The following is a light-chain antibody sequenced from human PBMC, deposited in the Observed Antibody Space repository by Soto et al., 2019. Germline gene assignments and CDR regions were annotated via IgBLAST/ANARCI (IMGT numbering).Light chain of an antibody. J-gene: IGLJ1*01. CDR3: SSYTNSNTRQIV. CDR1: SSDVGGYNY. Sequence: QSALTQPASVSGSPGQSITISCTGTSSDVGGYNYVSWYQQHPGKAPKFMIYDVSNRPSVVSNRFSGSKSGNTSSLTISGLQAEDEADYYCSSYTNSNTRQIVFGTGTKLTVL. CDR2: DVS. V-gene: IGLV2-14*01.